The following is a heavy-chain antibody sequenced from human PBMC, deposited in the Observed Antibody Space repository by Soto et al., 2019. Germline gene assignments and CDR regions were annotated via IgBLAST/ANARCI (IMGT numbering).Heavy chain of an antibody. CDR1: GFTFSSYA. CDR3: ARSIAVPNYFDY. CDR2: ISYDGSNK. V-gene: IGHV3-30-3*01. J-gene: IGHJ4*02. D-gene: IGHD2-15*01. Sequence: QVQLVESGGGVVQPGRSLRLSCAASGFTFSSYAMHWVRQAPGKGLEWVAVISYDGSNKYYADSVKGRFTISRDNSKNTLYQQMNSLRAEDTAVYYCARSIAVPNYFDYWGQGTLVTVSS.